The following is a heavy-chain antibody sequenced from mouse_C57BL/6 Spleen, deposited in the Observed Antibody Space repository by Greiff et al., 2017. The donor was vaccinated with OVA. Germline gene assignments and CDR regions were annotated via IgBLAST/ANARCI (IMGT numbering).Heavy chain of an antibody. V-gene: IGHV1-64*01. CDR3: AREDYYGSRDY. J-gene: IGHJ2*01. Sequence: QVQLQQPGAELVKPGASVKLSCKASGYTFTSYWMHWVKQRPGQGLEWIGMIHPNSGSTNYNEKFKSKATLTVDKSSSTAYMQLSSLTSEDSAVYYCAREDYYGSRDYWGQGTTLTVSS. D-gene: IGHD1-1*01. CDR2: IHPNSGST. CDR1: GYTFTSYW.